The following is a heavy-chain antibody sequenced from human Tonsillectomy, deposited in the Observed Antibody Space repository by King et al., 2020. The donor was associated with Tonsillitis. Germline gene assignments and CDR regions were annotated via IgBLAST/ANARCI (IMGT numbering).Heavy chain of an antibody. J-gene: IGHJ3*02. CDR3: ARDHWYYDSSGYDAFDI. CDR2: IYYSGST. CDR1: GCSISRGGYY. V-gene: IGHV4-31*03. D-gene: IGHD3-22*01. Sequence: VQLQESGPGLVKPSQTLSLTCTVSGCSISRGGYYWSWIRQPPGKGLEGVGDIYYSGSTYSNPSPKSGVTISVDTSKNQFSLKLSPLTAADTAVYYCARDHWYYDSSGYDAFDIWGQGTMVTVSS.